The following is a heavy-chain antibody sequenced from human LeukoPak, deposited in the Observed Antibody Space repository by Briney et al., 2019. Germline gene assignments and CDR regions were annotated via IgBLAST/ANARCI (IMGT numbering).Heavy chain of an antibody. J-gene: IGHJ4*02. Sequence: GASVKVSCKASGGTFSSYAISWVRQAPGQGLEWMGRIIPIPGIANYAQKFQGRVTITADKSTSTAYMELSSLRSEDTAVYYCARDSLCGDCYSEFDYWGQGTLVTVSS. CDR1: GGTFSSYA. V-gene: IGHV1-69*04. D-gene: IGHD2-21*02. CDR2: IIPIPGIA. CDR3: ARDSLCGDCYSEFDY.